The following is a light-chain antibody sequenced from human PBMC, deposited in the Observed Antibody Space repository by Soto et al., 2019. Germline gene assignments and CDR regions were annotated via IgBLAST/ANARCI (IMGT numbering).Light chain of an antibody. Sequence: QPVLTQPPSASGTPGQKVTISCSGSNSNIGSNTVSWFQQLPGRAPKLLLYNNIYRPPGVPDRFSGSKSGTSVSLAISGLQSEDEADHYCAAWDDSLDGHVVFGGGTQLTVL. V-gene: IGLV1-44*01. CDR1: NSNIGSNT. CDR2: NNI. CDR3: AAWDDSLDGHVV. J-gene: IGLJ7*01.